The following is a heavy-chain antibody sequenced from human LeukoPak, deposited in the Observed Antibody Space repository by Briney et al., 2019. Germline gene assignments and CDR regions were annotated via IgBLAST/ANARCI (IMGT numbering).Heavy chain of an antibody. CDR2: IWFDGSNK. Sequence: PGGSLRLSCAASGFTFSNYGMHWVRQAPGKGLEWLAIIWFDGSNKYYADSVKDRFTISRDNSKNTLYLQMNSLRAEDTAVYYCARVRSTTSYFYFDYWGQGTLVTVSS. CDR3: ARVRSTTSYFYFDY. J-gene: IGHJ4*02. D-gene: IGHD2-2*01. V-gene: IGHV3-33*01. CDR1: GFTFSNYG.